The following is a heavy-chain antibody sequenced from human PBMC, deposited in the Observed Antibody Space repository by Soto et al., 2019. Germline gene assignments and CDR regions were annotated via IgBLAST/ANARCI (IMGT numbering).Heavy chain of an antibody. D-gene: IGHD2-2*01. J-gene: IGHJ6*02. Sequence: QLQLQESGPGLVKPSETLSLTCTVSSAPVSSSTYTWGWIRQPPGKGLEWIGSIYYSGSTYYNPSLNSRVTASVDPSXXHXSXXVTSGPAADTAVYYCARLHGYCISSSCHGHYAMDVWGQGTTVTVSS. CDR2: IYYSGST. CDR1: SAPVSSSTYT. CDR3: ARLHGYCISSSCHGHYAMDV. V-gene: IGHV4-39*01.